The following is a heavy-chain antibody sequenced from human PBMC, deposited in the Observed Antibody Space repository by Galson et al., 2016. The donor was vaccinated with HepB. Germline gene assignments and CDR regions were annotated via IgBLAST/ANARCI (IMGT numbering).Heavy chain of an antibody. CDR2: ISGSGDST. D-gene: IGHD3-3*01. V-gene: IGHV3-23*01. Sequence: SLRLSCAASGFIFGNYAMTWVRQAPGEGLEWVSVISGSGDSTYYADSVKGRFTISRDNFKSTLSLQMNSLRAEDTAVYYCAKDGGYYDFWSSYYWGFDYWGQGTLVTVSS. J-gene: IGHJ4*02. CDR1: GFIFGNYA. CDR3: AKDGGYYDFWSSYYWGFDY.